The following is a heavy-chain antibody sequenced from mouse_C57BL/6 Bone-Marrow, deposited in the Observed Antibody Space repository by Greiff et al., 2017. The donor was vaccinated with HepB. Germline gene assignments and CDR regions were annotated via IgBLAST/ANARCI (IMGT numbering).Heavy chain of an antibody. CDR1: GFTFSDYG. V-gene: IGHV5-17*01. Sequence: EVKLVESGGGLVKPGGSLKLSCAASGFTFSDYGMHWVRQAPEKGLEWVAYISSGSSTIYYADTVQGRFTISRDNAKNTPFLQRTSLRSEDTAMYYCAGRSYGSSGVDFGGQGTTLPVSA. CDR3: AGRSYGSSGVDF. D-gene: IGHD1-1*01. CDR2: ISSGSSTI. J-gene: IGHJ2*01.